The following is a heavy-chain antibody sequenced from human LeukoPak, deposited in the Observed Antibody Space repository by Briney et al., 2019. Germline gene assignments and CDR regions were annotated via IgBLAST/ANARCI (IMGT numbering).Heavy chain of an antibody. CDR3: ARDSMVRGMFY. J-gene: IGHJ4*02. D-gene: IGHD3-10*01. Sequence: GSLRLSCAASGFTFSSYAMSWVRQPPGKGLEWIGSIYYSGSTYYNPSLKSRVTISVDTSKNQFSLKLSSVTAADTAVYYCARDSMVRGMFYWGQGTLVTVSS. CDR1: GFTFSSYA. CDR2: IYYSGST. V-gene: IGHV4-39*07.